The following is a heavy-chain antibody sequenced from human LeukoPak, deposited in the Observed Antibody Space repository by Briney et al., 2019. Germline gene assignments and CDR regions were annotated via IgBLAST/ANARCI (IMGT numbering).Heavy chain of an antibody. J-gene: IGHJ5*02. V-gene: IGHV4-38-2*02. D-gene: IGHD4-23*01. Sequence: SETLSLTCTVSGYSVSSGYYWGWFRQPPGKGLEWIGSIYHSGSTYYNPSLKSRVTISVDTSKNQFSLKLSSVTAADTAVYYCARGSPVEEGNNWLDGWGQGTLV. CDR3: ARGSPVEEGNNWLDG. CDR2: IYHSGST. CDR1: GYSVSSGYY.